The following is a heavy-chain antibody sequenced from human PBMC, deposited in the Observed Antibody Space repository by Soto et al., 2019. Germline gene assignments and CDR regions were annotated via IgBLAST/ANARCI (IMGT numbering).Heavy chain of an antibody. Sequence: EVQLLESGGGLVQPGGSLRLSCAASGFTFSNYAMSWVRQAPGMGLEWVSGISGSGGSTYYADSVKGRFTISRDNSKNTLYVQMNGLRVEDTAVYYCAKGGYTYCGGDCYSIHTSFDYWGQGTLVSVSS. CDR1: GFTFSNYA. D-gene: IGHD2-21*02. V-gene: IGHV3-23*01. J-gene: IGHJ4*02. CDR3: AKGGYTYCGGDCYSIHTSFDY. CDR2: ISGSGGST.